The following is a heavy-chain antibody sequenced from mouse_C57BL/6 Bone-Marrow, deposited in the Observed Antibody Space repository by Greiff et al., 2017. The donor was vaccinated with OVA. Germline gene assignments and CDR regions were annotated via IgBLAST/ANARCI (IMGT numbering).Heavy chain of an antibody. CDR1: GYTFTSYG. J-gene: IGHJ1*03. CDR2: IYPRSGNT. CDR3: TRGVTGYFDV. D-gene: IGHD2-2*01. V-gene: IGHV1-81*01. Sequence: VQGVESGAELARPGASVKLSCKASGYTFTSYGISWVKQRTGQGLEWIGEIYPRSGNTYYNEKFKGKATLTADKSSSTAYMELRSLTSEDSAVYYCTRGVTGYFDVWGTGTTVTVSS.